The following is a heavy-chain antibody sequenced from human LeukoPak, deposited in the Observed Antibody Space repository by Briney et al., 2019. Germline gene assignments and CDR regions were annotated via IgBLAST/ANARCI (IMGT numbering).Heavy chain of an antibody. Sequence: SQTLSLTCTVSGGSISNDDYYWSWIRQPPGKGLEWIGYIYYSGSTYYNPFLKSRVTIPVDTSKNQFSLRLSSVTAADTAVYYCARARYCSSSSCYLNYFDYWGQGTLVTVSS. CDR3: ARARYCSSSSCYLNYFDY. CDR2: IYYSGST. D-gene: IGHD2-2*01. J-gene: IGHJ4*02. V-gene: IGHV4-30-4*01. CDR1: GGSISNDDYY.